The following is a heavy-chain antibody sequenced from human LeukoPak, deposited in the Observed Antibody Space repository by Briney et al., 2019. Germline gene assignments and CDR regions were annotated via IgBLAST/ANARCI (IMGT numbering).Heavy chain of an antibody. V-gene: IGHV3-53*04. CDR2: IYSGGST. D-gene: IGHD6-6*01. J-gene: IGHJ4*02. CDR1: GFTVSSNY. Sequence: GGSLRLSCAASGFTVSSNYMSWVRQAPGKGLEWVSVIYSGGSTYYADPVKGRFTISRHNSKNTLYLQMNSLRAEDTAVYYCARGGEYSSSWVRYYFDYWGQGTLVTVSS. CDR3: ARGGEYSSSWVRYYFDY.